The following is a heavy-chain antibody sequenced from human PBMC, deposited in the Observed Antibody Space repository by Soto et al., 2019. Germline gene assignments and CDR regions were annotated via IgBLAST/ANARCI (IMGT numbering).Heavy chain of an antibody. CDR1: GFTFSNYN. V-gene: IGHV3-21*01. CDR2: ISGTGVYI. J-gene: IGHJ5*02. CDR3: VREGALKTFSS. Sequence: GGSVRLSCVASGFTFSNYNMNWVRQAPGKGLEWVSHISGTGVYIHYADAVKGRFNISRDNAKSSVYLQMNSLRAEDTAVYYCVREGALKTFSSSGPGDLVTVSS. D-gene: IGHD2-8*01.